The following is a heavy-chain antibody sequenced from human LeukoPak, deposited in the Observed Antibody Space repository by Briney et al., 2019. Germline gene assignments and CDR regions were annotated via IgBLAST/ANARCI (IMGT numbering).Heavy chain of an antibody. J-gene: IGHJ5*01. Sequence: SETLSLTCSVSGASITSDYWNWIRQSPGKGLEWIGFIYDSGSTIYNPSLKSRVTISVDTSKNQFSLKLRSVTAADTAIYYCAMSPPRGAWFDSWGQGSLVTVSS. CDR2: IYDSGST. V-gene: IGHV4-4*09. D-gene: IGHD4/OR15-4a*01. CDR1: GASITSDY. CDR3: AMSPPRGAWFDS.